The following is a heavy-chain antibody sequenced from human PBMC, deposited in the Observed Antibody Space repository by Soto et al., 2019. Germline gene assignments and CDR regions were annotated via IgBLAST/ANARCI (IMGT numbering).Heavy chain of an antibody. CDR1: GGSISSYY. V-gene: IGHV4-59*01. CDR3: ARKTHPNNWFDP. J-gene: IGHJ5*02. CDR2: IYYSGST. Sequence: SETLSLTCTVSGGSISSYYWNWIRQPPGKGLEWIGYIYYSGSTNYNPSLKSRVTISLDTSKNQFSLNLSSVTAADTAVYYCARKTHPNNWFDPWGQGTLVTVSS.